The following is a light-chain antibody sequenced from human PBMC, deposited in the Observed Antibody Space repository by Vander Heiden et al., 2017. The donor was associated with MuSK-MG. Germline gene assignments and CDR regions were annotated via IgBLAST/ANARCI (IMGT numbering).Light chain of an antibody. Sequence: EIVMTQSPATLSVSPGERATLSCRASQSVSSNLAWYQQKHGQAPRLLIYGASTRATGIPARFSGSGSGTEFTHTISSLQSEDFAVYYCQQYNNWPPLTFGGGTKVEIK. CDR1: QSVSSN. CDR3: QQYNNWPPLT. CDR2: GAS. V-gene: IGKV3-15*01. J-gene: IGKJ4*01.